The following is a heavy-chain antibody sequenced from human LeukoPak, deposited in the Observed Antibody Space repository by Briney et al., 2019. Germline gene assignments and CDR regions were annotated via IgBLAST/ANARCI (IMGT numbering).Heavy chain of an antibody. J-gene: IGHJ3*02. D-gene: IGHD3-10*01. CDR2: IFYSGST. Sequence: SETLSLTCTVSGYSISSGYYWGWIRQPPGKGLEWTGNIFYSGSTYYSPSLKSRVTISLDTSRNQFSLKLNSVTAADTAVYYCAKSNGYGLVDIWGQGTMVTVSS. CDR3: AKSNGYGLVDI. V-gene: IGHV4-38-2*02. CDR1: GYSISSGYY.